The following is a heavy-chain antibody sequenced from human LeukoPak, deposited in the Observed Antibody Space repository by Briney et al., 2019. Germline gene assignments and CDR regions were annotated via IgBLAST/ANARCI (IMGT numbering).Heavy chain of an antibody. CDR3: AREFTSYTSGWFFQH. V-gene: IGHV3-30*03. D-gene: IGHD6-13*01. CDR1: GFTFSNYG. CDR2: ISYDGRTT. Sequence: GGSLRLSCAASGFTFSNYGMQWVRQAPGKGLEWLAVISYDGRTTFYADSVKGRFTISRDNSKNTVDLQMSSLRAEDTAVYYCAREFTSYTSGWFFQHWGQGTLVTVSS. J-gene: IGHJ1*01.